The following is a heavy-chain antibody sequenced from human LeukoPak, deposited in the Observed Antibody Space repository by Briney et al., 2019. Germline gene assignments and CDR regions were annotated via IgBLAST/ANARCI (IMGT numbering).Heavy chain of an antibody. D-gene: IGHD3-10*01. CDR1: GYTFTSYY. CDR3: ASVGGSGSYNRYYYYMDV. V-gene: IGHV1-46*01. J-gene: IGHJ6*03. CDR2: INPSGGST. Sequence: ASVKVSCKASGYTFTSYYMHWVRQAPGQGLEWMGIINPSGGSTSYAQKFQGRVTMTRDTSTSTVYMELSSLRSEDTAVYYCASVGGSGSYNRYYYYMDVWGKGTTVTISS.